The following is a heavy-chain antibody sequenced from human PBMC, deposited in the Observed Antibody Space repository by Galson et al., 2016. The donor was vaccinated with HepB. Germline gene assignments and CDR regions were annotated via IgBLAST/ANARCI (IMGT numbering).Heavy chain of an antibody. D-gene: IGHD3-22*01. V-gene: IGHV3-7*03. J-gene: IGHJ6*02. Sequence: SLRLSCAASGFNFDSYWMTWVRQAPGKGLEWVANVKQDGREKYYVDSVKGRFTISRDNVKNSLFLEMNSLRVEDTAVYYCARDDSIGYYSPFPYQSYGLDGWGQGTTVTVSS. CDR3: ARDDSIGYYSPFPYQSYGLDG. CDR1: GFNFDSYW. CDR2: VKQDGREK.